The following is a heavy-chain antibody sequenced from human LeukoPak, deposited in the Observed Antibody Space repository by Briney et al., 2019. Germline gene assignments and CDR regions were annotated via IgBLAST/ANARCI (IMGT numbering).Heavy chain of an antibody. Sequence: SETLSLTCAVYGGSFSAYYWSWIRQPPGKGLEWIGEINHSGSTNYNPSLKSRVTISVDTSKNQFSLKLSSVTAADTAVYYCASHPLSSYGFYWGQGTLVTVSS. CDR3: ASHPLSSYGFY. CDR1: GGSFSAYY. V-gene: IGHV4-34*01. CDR2: INHSGST. D-gene: IGHD5-18*01. J-gene: IGHJ4*02.